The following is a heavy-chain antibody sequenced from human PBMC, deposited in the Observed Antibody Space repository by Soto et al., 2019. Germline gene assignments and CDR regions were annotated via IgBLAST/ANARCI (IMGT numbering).Heavy chain of an antibody. J-gene: IGHJ5*02. CDR1: GESIATGAFY. CDR3: AREGDYRTWFEP. Sequence: VQLEESGPGVLKPSQTPSLTCTVSGESIATGAFYWSWIRLQSGEGPEWIGSIFYAGDTYYNPSLKSRVEISLDGSQNQFSLNLRSVTAADTAVYFCAREGDYRTWFEPWGPGTLVTVSS. CDR2: IFYAGDT. V-gene: IGHV4-31*03. D-gene: IGHD4-17*01.